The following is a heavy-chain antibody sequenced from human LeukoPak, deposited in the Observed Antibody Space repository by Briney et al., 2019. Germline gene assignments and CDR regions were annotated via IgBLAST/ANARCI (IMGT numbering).Heavy chain of an antibody. CDR1: GFPFSSHD. V-gene: IGHV3-13*01. D-gene: IGHD3-16*01. CDR3: ARARNGGSFDP. J-gene: IGHJ5*02. CDR2: IGADGDI. Sequence: GGSLRLSCAASGFPFSSHDMHWVRQAPGKTLEWVSVIGADGDIYYSVSVKGRFTISRENAKNSLYLQMNSLRAGDTAVYYCARARNGGSFDPWGQGTLVTVSS.